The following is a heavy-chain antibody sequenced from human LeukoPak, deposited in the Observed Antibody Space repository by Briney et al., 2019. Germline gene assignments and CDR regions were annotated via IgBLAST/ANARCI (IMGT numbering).Heavy chain of an antibody. CDR3: ATFIHDLKLGSGFDY. CDR1: XXXISSXY. D-gene: IGHD3-10*01. V-gene: IGHV4-59*08. Sequence: SETLSLXCXVXXXXISSXYWSWIRQPPGKGLEWIGYIYYSGSTNYNPSLKSRVTISVDTSKNQFSLKLSSVTAADTAVYYCATFIHDLKLGSGFDYWGQGTLVTVSS. CDR2: IYYSGST. J-gene: IGHJ4*02.